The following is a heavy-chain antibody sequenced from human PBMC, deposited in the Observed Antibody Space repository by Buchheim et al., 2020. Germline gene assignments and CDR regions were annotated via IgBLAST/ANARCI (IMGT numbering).Heavy chain of an antibody. CDR3: ARGTYNYAF. D-gene: IGHD3-16*01. Sequence: EVQLVESGGGLVQPGGSLRLSCAASGFTFNNFDMNWVRQAPGKGLEWISYISGSGTTIYYADSVKGRFTISGDNAKNSLYLTMNSLRAEDTAVYYCARGTYNYAFWGQGTL. CDR2: ISGSGTTI. CDR1: GFTFNNFD. V-gene: IGHV3-48*03. J-gene: IGHJ4*02.